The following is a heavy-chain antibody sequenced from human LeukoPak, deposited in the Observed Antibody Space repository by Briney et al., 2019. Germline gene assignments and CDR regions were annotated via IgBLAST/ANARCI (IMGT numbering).Heavy chain of an antibody. J-gene: IGHJ6*04. V-gene: IGHV4-34*01. CDR2: INHSGST. D-gene: IGHD1-14*01. CDR1: GGSFSGYY. CDR3: ARNFPGRTEDV. Sequence: SETLSLTCAVYGGSFSGYYWIWIRQPPGKGLEWIGEINHSGSTNYNPSLKSRVTISVDTSKNQFSLKLSSVTAADTAVYYCARNFPGRTEDVWGKGTTVIVSS.